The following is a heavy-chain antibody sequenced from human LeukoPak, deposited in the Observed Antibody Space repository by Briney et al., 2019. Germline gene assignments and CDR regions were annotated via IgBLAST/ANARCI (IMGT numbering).Heavy chain of an antibody. V-gene: IGHV1-69*13. Sequence: SVKVSCKASGGTFSSYAISWVRQAPGQGLEWMGGIIPIFGTANYAQKFQGRVTITADESTSTAYMELSSLRSEDTAVYYCARARYRSSWKAGFDYWGQGTLVTVSS. CDR2: IIPIFGTA. CDR3: ARARYRSSWKAGFDY. CDR1: GGTFSSYA. D-gene: IGHD6-13*01. J-gene: IGHJ4*02.